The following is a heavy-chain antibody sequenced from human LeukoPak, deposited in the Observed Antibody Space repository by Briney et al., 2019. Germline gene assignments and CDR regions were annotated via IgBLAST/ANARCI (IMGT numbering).Heavy chain of an antibody. J-gene: IGHJ4*02. V-gene: IGHV4-59*01. CDR2: IYYSGST. D-gene: IGHD6-19*01. CDR3: ARDSGSGTYY. Sequence: SETLSLTCTVSGGSISSYYWSWIRQPPGKGLEWIGHIYYSGSTNYNPSLKSRVAISIDTSKNQFSLNLSSVTAADTAVYYCARDSGSGTYYWGQGTLVTVSS. CDR1: GGSISSYY.